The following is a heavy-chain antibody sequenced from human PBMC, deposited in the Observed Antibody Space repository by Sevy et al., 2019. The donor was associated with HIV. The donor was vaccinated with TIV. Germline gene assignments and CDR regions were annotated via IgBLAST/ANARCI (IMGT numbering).Heavy chain of an antibody. D-gene: IGHD4-4*01. Sequence: GGSLRLSCAASGFTFSSYAMSWVRQAPGKGLEWVSAITGSGGSTYYADSVKGRFTISRDNSKNTLYLQMNSLRAEETAVYYCAKGCSPPSTVITHAYYYYYGMDVWGQGTTVTVSS. CDR2: ITGSGGST. CDR3: AKGCSPPSTVITHAYYYYYGMDV. CDR1: GFTFSSYA. V-gene: IGHV3-23*01. J-gene: IGHJ6*02.